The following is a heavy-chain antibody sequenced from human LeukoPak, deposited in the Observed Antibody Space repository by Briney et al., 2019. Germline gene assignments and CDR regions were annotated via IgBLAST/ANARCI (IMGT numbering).Heavy chain of an antibody. Sequence: SVKLSCKASGGTFSSYAISCVRQAPGQGLGWMVRIIPILGIANYAQKFQGRVTITADKSTSTAYMELSSLRSEDTAVYYCARDPCSGGSCYSPLDYWGQGTLVTVSS. CDR1: GGTFSSYA. D-gene: IGHD2-15*01. CDR2: IIPILGIA. J-gene: IGHJ4*02. CDR3: ARDPCSGGSCYSPLDY. V-gene: IGHV1-69*04.